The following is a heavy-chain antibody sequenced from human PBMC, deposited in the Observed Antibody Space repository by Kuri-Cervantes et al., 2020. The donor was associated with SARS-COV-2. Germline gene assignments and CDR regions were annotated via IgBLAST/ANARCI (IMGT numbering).Heavy chain of an antibody. CDR2: ISSSSSYI. J-gene: IGHJ4*02. V-gene: IGHV3-21*04. CDR1: GFNFSHYA. Sequence: GGSLRLSCAGSGFNFSHYAMSWVRQAAGKGLEWVSSISSSSSYIYYADSVKGRFTISRDNAKNSLYLQMNSLRAEDTAVYYCAKDGTRRYDYGDYFDYWGQGTLVTVSS. CDR3: AKDGTRRYDYGDYFDY. D-gene: IGHD4-17*01.